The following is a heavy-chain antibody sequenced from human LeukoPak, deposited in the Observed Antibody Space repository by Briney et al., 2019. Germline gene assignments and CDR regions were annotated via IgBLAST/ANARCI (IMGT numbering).Heavy chain of an antibody. CDR2: ISGSGGST. CDR3: ARDLTHCSGGRCHTSPNDC. D-gene: IGHD2-15*01. Sequence: GGSLRLSCAASGFTFSSYAMSWVRQAPGKGLEWVSGISGSGGSTYYADPVKGRFTISRDNARNTLYLQMNSVRVEDTGVYYCARDLTHCSGGRCHTSPNDCWGQGTQVTVSS. V-gene: IGHV3-23*01. J-gene: IGHJ4*02. CDR1: GFTFSSYA.